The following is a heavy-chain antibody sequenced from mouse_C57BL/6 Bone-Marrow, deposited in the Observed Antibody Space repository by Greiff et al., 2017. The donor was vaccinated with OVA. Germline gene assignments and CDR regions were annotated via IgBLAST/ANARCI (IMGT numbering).Heavy chain of an antibody. CDR2: ISSGGSYT. D-gene: IGHD1-1*01. J-gene: IGHJ2*01. CDR1: GFTFSSYG. CDR3: ARRGTLSIITTVVATDY. V-gene: IGHV5-6*02. Sequence: EVKVVESGGDLVKPGGSLKLSCAASGFTFSSYGMSWVRQTPDKRLEWVATISSGGSYTYYPDSVKGRFTISRDNAKNTLYLQMSSLKSEDTAMXYSARRGTLSIITTVVATDYWGQGTTLTVSS.